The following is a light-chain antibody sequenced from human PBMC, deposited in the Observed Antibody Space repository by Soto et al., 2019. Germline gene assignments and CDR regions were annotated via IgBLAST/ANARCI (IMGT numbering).Light chain of an antibody. V-gene: IGLV2-11*01. Sequence: QSVMTHPPSLSGSPGQSFTISCTGTSSDVGGYDYVSWYQQHPGKAPKLLIYDVTKRPSGVPDRFSGSKSGNTASLTISGLQAEDEADFFCCSYGGSFPYVFGTGTKVTAL. CDR1: SSDVGGYDY. CDR3: CSYGGSFPYV. J-gene: IGLJ1*01. CDR2: DVT.